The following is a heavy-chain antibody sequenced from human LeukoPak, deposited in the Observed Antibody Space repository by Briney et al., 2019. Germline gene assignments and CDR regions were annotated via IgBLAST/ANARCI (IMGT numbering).Heavy chain of an antibody. CDR1: GFTFEDYD. J-gene: IGHJ4*02. Sequence: GGSLRLSCAASGFTFEDYDMSWVRQAPGKGLEWVSGINWNGGSTGYADSVKGRFTISRDNAKNSLYLQMNSLRAEDTALYYCARDGVGATNDYWGQGTLVTVSS. V-gene: IGHV3-20*04. D-gene: IGHD1-26*01. CDR3: ARDGVGATNDY. CDR2: INWNGGST.